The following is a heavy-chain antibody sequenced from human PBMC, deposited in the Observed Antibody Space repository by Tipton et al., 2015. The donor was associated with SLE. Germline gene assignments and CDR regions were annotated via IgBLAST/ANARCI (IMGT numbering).Heavy chain of an antibody. CDR2: IDRRGESK. J-gene: IGHJ4*02. CDR3: AKDLPQSSDY. Sequence: SLRLSCAASGFTFSSYAMSWVRQAPGKGLEWVSTIDRRGESKYYGDTVKGRFTTSRDNSKNTLYLQMDSLRAEDTAVYYCAKDLPQSSDYWGQGTLVTVSS. CDR1: GFTFSSYA. V-gene: IGHV3-23*01. D-gene: IGHD6-13*01.